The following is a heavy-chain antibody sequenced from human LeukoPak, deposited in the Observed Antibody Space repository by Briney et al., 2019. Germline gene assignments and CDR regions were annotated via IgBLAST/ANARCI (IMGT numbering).Heavy chain of an antibody. Sequence: ASVKVSCKASGYTFTGYYMHWVRQAPGQGLEWMGWINPNSGGTNYAQKFQGRVTMTRDTSISTAYMELSRLRSDDTAVYYCARDYDIVTGRDYWGQGTLVTVSS. CDR1: GYTFTGYY. CDR2: INPNSGGT. CDR3: ARDYDIVTGRDY. J-gene: IGHJ4*02. D-gene: IGHD3-9*01. V-gene: IGHV1-2*02.